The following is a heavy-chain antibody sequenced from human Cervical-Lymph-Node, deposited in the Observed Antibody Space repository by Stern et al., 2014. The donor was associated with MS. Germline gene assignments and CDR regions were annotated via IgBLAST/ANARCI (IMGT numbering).Heavy chain of an antibody. D-gene: IGHD2-8*01. J-gene: IGHJ6*02. CDR1: GFTFSSQW. CDR3: ARSNYGMDV. CDR2: INSDGSST. Sequence: MQLVQSGGGVVQPGGSLRLSCVASGFTFSSQWMHWVRQAPGKGLVWVSRINSDGSSTTYADSVKGRFTISRDNAKKTLYLQMDSLRAEDTAVYYCARSNYGMDVWGQGTTVTVS. V-gene: IGHV3-74*02.